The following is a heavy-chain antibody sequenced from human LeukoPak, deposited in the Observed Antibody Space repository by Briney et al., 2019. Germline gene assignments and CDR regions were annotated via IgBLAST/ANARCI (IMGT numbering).Heavy chain of an antibody. J-gene: IGHJ4*02. Sequence: GSLRLSCAASGFTFDDYGMSWVRQAPGKGLEWVSGINWNGGSTGYADSVKGRFTISRDNAKNSLYLQMNSLRAEDTALYYCARDSVGYDSSGTRRRLYYFDYWGQGTLVTVSS. CDR3: ARDSVGYDSSGTRRRLYYFDY. CDR1: GFTFDDYG. D-gene: IGHD3-22*01. CDR2: INWNGGST. V-gene: IGHV3-20*04.